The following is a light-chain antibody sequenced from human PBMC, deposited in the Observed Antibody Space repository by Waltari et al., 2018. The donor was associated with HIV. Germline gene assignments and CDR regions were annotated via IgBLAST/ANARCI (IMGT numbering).Light chain of an antibody. CDR2: DDS. V-gene: IGLV3-21*02. CDR1: NIESKI. Sequence: SYVLTQPPSVSVAPGQTARITCGGDNIESKILHWYQQKPGQAPVLVVYDDSDRPSGIPERYSGSKSGNMATLTITRVEAGDEADYYCQVWDSSSDHQVFGGGTKLTVL. CDR3: QVWDSSSDHQV. J-gene: IGLJ2*01.